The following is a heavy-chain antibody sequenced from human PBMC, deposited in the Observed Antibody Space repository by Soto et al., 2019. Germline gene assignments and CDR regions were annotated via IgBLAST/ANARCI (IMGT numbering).Heavy chain of an antibody. J-gene: IGHJ4*02. CDR1: GGSISSSSYY. Sequence: SETLSLTCTVSGGSISSSSYYWGWIRQPPGKGLEWIGSIYYSGSTYYNPSLKSRVTISVDTSKNQFSLKLSSVTAADTAVYYCATYDSSGYPFDYWGQGTLVTVSS. CDR2: IYYSGST. V-gene: IGHV4-39*01. D-gene: IGHD3-22*01. CDR3: ATYDSSGYPFDY.